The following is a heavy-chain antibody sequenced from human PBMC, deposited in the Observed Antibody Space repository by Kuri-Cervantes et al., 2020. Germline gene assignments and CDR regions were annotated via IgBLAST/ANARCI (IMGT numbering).Heavy chain of an antibody. CDR1: GYSFTSYW. CDR3: VRQEGTIYYYGMDV. D-gene: IGHD3-3*01. V-gene: IGHV5-51*01. Sequence: QVSCKGSGYSFTSYWIGWVRQMPGKGLEWMGIIYPGDSDTRYSPSVQGQATIPADKYISTAYLQVSSLKASDTAMYYFVRQEGTIYYYGMDVWGQGTTVTVSS. J-gene: IGHJ6*02. CDR2: IYPGDSDT.